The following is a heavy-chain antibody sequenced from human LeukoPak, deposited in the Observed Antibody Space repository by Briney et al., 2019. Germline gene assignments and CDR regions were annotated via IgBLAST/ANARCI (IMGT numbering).Heavy chain of an antibody. CDR3: ARVGCSGGSCYSGFDY. V-gene: IGHV3-7*01. Sequence: GGSLRLSCAASGFTFSSYWMSWVRQAPGKGLEWVANIKQDGSEKYYVDSVKGRFTISRDNAKNSLYLQMNSLRAEDTAVYYCARVGCSGGSCYSGFDYWGQGTLVTVSS. J-gene: IGHJ4*02. CDR2: IKQDGSEK. CDR1: GFTFSSYW. D-gene: IGHD2-15*01.